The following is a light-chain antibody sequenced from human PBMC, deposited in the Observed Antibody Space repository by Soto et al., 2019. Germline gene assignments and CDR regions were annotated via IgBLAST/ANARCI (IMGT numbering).Light chain of an antibody. V-gene: IGKV3-15*01. CDR3: QQYNHLHPLT. J-gene: IGKJ4*01. CDR2: GAS. CDR1: QRVSST. Sequence: VMTQSPATLSVSPGERATLSCRASQRVSSTLAWYQQKPGQAHRLLIYGASARATGIPARFSGSGSRTEFTLAISILLYEALAGYYGQQYNHLHPLTFGVGTKVDIK.